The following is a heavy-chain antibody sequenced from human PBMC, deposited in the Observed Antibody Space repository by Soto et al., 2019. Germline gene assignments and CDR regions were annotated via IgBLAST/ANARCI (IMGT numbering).Heavy chain of an antibody. CDR2: INHSGST. D-gene: IGHD3-10*01. CDR3: ARAYSLVRGVIMYGY. V-gene: IGHV4-34*01. CDR1: GGSFSGYY. J-gene: IGHJ4*02. Sequence: QVQLQQWGAGLLKPSETLSLTCAVYGGSFSGYYWSWIRQPPAKGLEWIGEINHSGSTNYNPSLKSGVTISVDTSKHQFALKLSSVTAADTAVYYCARAYSLVRGVIMYGYWGQGTLVTVSS.